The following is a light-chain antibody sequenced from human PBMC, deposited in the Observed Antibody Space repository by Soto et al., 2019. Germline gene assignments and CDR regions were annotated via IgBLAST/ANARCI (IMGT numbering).Light chain of an antibody. CDR2: EVN. V-gene: IGLV2-14*01. J-gene: IGLJ2*01. CDR1: RSDIGAYNY. CDR3: SSYTSTNIRL. Sequence: QSVLTQPASVSGSPGQSISISCTGTRSDIGAYNYVSWYQQHPGKAPKLMIYEVNNRPSGVSNRFSGSKSGNTASLIISGLQAEDEADYYCSSYTSTNIRLFGGGTKLTVL.